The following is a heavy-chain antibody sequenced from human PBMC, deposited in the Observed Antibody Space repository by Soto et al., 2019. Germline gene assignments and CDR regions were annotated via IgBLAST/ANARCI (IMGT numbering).Heavy chain of an antibody. CDR1: VYTFSDYW. J-gene: IGHJ1*01. CDR3: ARLVGKTAWIDGGF. Sequence: VQLVQSGGEVRKAGESRKISCQGSVYTFSDYWIGWVRQRPGRGLEWMGISYPGDSETIYSPSFQGYVTISADTSISTAFIQWDNLQASDSALYFCARLVGKTAWIDGGFWGQGTQVTVSS. V-gene: IGHV5-51*01. D-gene: IGHD1-1*01. CDR2: SYPGDSET.